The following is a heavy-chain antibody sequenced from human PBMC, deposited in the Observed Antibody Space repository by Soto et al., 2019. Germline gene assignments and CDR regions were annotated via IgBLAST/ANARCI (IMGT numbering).Heavy chain of an antibody. Sequence: SETLSLTCTVSGGSIISGDYYWIWIRQPPGKGLEWIGYIYYSGSTYYNPSLKSRVTISVDTSKNQFSLKLSSVTAADTAVYYCARVRDGYKNWGQGTLVTVSS. CDR1: GGSIISGDYY. V-gene: IGHV4-30-4*01. CDR3: ARVRDGYKN. J-gene: IGHJ4*02. D-gene: IGHD5-12*01. CDR2: IYYSGST.